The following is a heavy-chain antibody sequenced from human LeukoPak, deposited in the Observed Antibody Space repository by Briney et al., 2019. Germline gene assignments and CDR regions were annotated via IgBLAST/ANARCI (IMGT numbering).Heavy chain of an antibody. CDR2: IYYNGST. V-gene: IGHV4-59*02. J-gene: IGHJ4*02. CDR1: GVSVTSYY. Sequence: SETLSLTCTVSGVSVTSYYWSWIRQPPGKGLEWIGYIYYNGSTSYNPSLKSRVTMSVDTSKNQFSLKLSSVTAADTAVYYCARQVPRGENYFDYWGQGTLVTVSS. CDR3: ARQVPRGENYFDY. D-gene: IGHD3-10*01.